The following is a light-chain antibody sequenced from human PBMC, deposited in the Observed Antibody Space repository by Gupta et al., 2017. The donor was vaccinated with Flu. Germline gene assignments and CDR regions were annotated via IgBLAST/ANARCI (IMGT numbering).Light chain of an antibody. CDR1: SLRRDY. Sequence: SSELTQAPAVSVALGQTVRITCQGDSLRRDYASWYQQKPGQAPVIVVYGKNNRPSGIPDRFSGSSSGDTGSLTITGAQAEDEADYYCNSRVRRGNLGFGGGTKLTVL. CDR2: GKN. J-gene: IGLJ2*01. V-gene: IGLV3-19*01. CDR3: NSRVRRGNLG.